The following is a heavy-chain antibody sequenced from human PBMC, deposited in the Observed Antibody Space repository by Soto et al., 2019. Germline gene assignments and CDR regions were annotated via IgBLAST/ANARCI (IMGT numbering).Heavy chain of an antibody. CDR2: IYHSGPT. V-gene: IGHV4-31*03. CDR1: GGSIISAGYY. Sequence: SETLSLTCTVSGGSIISAGYYWSWVRQHPGKGLEWMGYIYHSGPTTYNPSLRSRITMSVDTSKYQFSLNLTSVTAADTAVYYCARGPGRDTRKFDSWGQGILVTVSS. CDR3: ARGPGRDTRKFDS. J-gene: IGHJ4*02.